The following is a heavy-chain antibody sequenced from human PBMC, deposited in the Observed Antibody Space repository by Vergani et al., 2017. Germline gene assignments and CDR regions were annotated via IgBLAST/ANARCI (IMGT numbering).Heavy chain of an antibody. CDR2: IYHSGRT. CDR3: ARHAGYSSSWIWDY. J-gene: IGHJ4*02. D-gene: IGHD6-13*01. CDR1: GYSISSGYY. V-gene: IGHV4-38-2*01. Sequence: QVQLQESGPGLVKPSETLSLTCAVSGYSISSGYYWGWIRQPPGKGLEWIGSIYHSGRTYYNPSLKSRVTISVDTSKNQFSLKLSSVTAADTAVYYCARHAGYSSSWIWDYWGQGTLVTVSS.